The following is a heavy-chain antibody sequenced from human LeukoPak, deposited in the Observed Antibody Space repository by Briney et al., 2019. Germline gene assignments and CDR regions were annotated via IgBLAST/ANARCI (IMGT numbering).Heavy chain of an antibody. V-gene: IGHV1-69*01. J-gene: IGHJ6*03. CDR2: VIPIFGSA. Sequence: SVKVSCKASGGTFSSYAISWVRQAPGQGLEWMGGVIPIFGSANYAQKFQGRVTITADESTSTAYMELSSLRSEDTALYYCARAPYSSGGSTNYYYYYYMDVWGKGTTVAVSS. CDR3: ARAPYSSGGSTNYYYYYYMDV. CDR1: GGTFSSYA. D-gene: IGHD6-19*01.